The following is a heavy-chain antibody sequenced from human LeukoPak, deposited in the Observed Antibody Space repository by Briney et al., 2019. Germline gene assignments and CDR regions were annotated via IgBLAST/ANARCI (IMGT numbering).Heavy chain of an antibody. J-gene: IGHJ4*02. V-gene: IGHV1-46*01. CDR1: RYTFSTFY. CDR3: ARGCCEGSIEVAGHDY. Sequence: ASVKVSCKASRYTFSTFYMHWVRQAPGQGLEWMGLINPSGGRTSYTQKFQDRVTVTRDTSTNTVYMELSGLRYEDTAVYYCARGCCEGSIEVAGHDYWGQGTLVFVSS. D-gene: IGHD6-19*01. CDR2: INPSGGRT.